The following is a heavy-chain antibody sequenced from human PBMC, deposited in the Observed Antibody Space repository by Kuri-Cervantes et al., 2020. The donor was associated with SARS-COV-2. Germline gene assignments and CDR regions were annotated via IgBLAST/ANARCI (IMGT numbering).Heavy chain of an antibody. Sequence: GSLRLSCAASGFTFSNYWMHWVRQAPGKGLVWASRINSDGSSTSYADSVKGRFTISRDNAKNTLYLQMNSLRAEDTAVYYCARDRYDFWSGLGYYYYGMDVWGQGTTVTVSS. V-gene: IGHV3-74*01. J-gene: IGHJ6*02. D-gene: IGHD3-3*01. CDR1: GFTFSNYW. CDR2: INSDGSST. CDR3: ARDRYDFWSGLGYYYYGMDV.